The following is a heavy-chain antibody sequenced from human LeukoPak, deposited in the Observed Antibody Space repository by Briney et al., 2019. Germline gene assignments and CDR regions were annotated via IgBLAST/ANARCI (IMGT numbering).Heavy chain of an antibody. J-gene: IGHJ5*02. D-gene: IGHD2-15*01. CDR2: ISSSSSTI. CDR1: GFTFSSYW. Sequence: GGSLRLSCAASGFTFSSYWMTWVRQAPGKGPEWVSYISSSSSTIYYADSVKGRFTISRDNAKNSLFLQMNSLRGEDTAVYFCARDRDCSGGNCYSSWFDPWAREPWSPSPQ. CDR3: ARDRDCSGGNCYSSWFDP. V-gene: IGHV3-48*01.